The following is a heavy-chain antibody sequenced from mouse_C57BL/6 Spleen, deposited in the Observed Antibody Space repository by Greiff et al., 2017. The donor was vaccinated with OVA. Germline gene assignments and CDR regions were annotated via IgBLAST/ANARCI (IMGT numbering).Heavy chain of an antibody. CDR2: INPGSGGT. CDR3: ARRGYGSPFDY. D-gene: IGHD1-1*01. J-gene: IGHJ2*01. V-gene: IGHV1-54*01. Sequence: VQRVESGAELVRPGTSVKVSCKASGYAFTNYLIEWVKQRPGQGLEWIGVINPGSGGTNYNEKFKGKATLTADKSSSTAYMQLSSLTSEDSAVYFCARRGYGSPFDYWGQGTTLTVSS. CDR1: GYAFTNYL.